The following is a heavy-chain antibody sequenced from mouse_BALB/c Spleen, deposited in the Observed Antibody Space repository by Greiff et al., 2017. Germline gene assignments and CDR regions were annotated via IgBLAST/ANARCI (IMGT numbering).Heavy chain of an antibody. D-gene: IGHD2-3*01. CDR1: GYTFTSYW. CDR2: IAPGSGST. V-gene: IGHV1S41*01. CDR3: ARTNDGWAMDD. J-gene: IGHJ4*01. Sequence: DLVKPGASVKLSCKASGYTFTSYWINWIKQRPGQGLEWIGRIAPGSGSTYYNEMFKGKATLTVDTSSSTAYIQLSSLSSEDSAVYFCARTNDGWAMDDWGQGTSVTVSS.